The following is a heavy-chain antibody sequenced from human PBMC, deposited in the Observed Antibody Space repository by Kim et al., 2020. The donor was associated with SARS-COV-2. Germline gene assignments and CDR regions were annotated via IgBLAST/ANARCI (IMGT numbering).Heavy chain of an antibody. CDR1: GGSISSYY. CDR2: IYYSGST. D-gene: IGHD3-22*01. Sequence: SETLSLTCTVSGGSISSYYWSWIRQPPGKGLEWIGYIYYSGSTNYNPSLKSRVTISVDTSKNQFSLKLSSVTAADTAVYYCARDLGEYYYDSSGPDAFDIWGQGTMVTVSS. V-gene: IGHV4-59*01. J-gene: IGHJ3*02. CDR3: ARDLGEYYYDSSGPDAFDI.